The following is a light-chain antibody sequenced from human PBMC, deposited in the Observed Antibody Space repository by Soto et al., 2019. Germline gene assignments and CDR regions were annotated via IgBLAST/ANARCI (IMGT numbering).Light chain of an antibody. CDR1: QSIDTW. CDR3: QRYDTYSRT. J-gene: IGKJ3*01. Sequence: DIQMTQSPSTLSASVGDRVTITCRASQSIDTWLAWYQQKPGKAPKLLIYRASSLESGVPSRFSGSGSGTEFTLTISSLQPDDVSTYYCQRYDTYSRTFGPGTKVDIK. CDR2: RAS. V-gene: IGKV1-5*03.